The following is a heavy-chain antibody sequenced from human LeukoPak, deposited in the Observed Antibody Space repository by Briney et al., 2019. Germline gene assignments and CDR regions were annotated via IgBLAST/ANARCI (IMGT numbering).Heavy chain of an antibody. CDR2: IGYDGSKI. CDR3: AKDGRGGFDI. CDR1: GFTFSRSG. D-gene: IGHD3-16*01. V-gene: IGHV3-30*02. Sequence: GGSLRLSCAASGFTFSRSGMHWVRQAPGKGLEWVTFIGYDGSKIYYADSVKGRFTISRDNSKNTLYLQMNSLRPEDTAVYYCAKDGRGGFDIWGQGTMVTVSS. J-gene: IGHJ3*02.